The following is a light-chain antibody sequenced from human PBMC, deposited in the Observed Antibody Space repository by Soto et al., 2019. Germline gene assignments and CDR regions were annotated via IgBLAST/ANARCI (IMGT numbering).Light chain of an antibody. J-gene: IGKJ1*01. CDR3: QQDYNLPRT. V-gene: IGKV3D-7*01. Sequence: EIVMTQSPATLSLSPGERATLSCRASQSVSSSYLSWYQQKPGQAPRLLIYGASTRATGIPTRFSGSGSGTDFTLTISSQQPEDFAVYYCQQDYNLPRTFGQGTKVEIK. CDR2: GAS. CDR1: QSVSSSY.